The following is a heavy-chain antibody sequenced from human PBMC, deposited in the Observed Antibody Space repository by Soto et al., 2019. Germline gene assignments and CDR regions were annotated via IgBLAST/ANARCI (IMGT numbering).Heavy chain of an antibody. CDR1: GYTFTSYG. Sequence: ASGKVSCKASGYTFTSYGISWVRQAPGQGLEWMGWISAYNGNTNYAQKLQGRVTMTTDTSTSTAYMELRSLRSDDTAVYYCARRYCSGGSCCAYCDSFDPWGQGTLVTVSS. J-gene: IGHJ5*02. V-gene: IGHV1-18*01. CDR2: ISAYNGNT. D-gene: IGHD2-15*01. CDR3: ARRYCSGGSCCAYCDSFDP.